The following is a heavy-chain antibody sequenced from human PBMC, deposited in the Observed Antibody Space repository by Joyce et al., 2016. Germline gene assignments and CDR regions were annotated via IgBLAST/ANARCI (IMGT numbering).Heavy chain of an antibody. CDR1: GFTFSIYA. V-gene: IGHV3-23*01. CDR3: ARDQYGDPLDS. Sequence: EVQLLESGGGLVQPGGSLRLSCAASGFTFSIYAMNWVRQAPGKGLEWVSGISGSGLSTYYADSVQGRFIISRDNSKNTLFLQMDSLRAEDTAVYYCARDQYGDPLDSWGQGTLVTVSS. J-gene: IGHJ4*02. CDR2: ISGSGLST. D-gene: IGHD4-17*01.